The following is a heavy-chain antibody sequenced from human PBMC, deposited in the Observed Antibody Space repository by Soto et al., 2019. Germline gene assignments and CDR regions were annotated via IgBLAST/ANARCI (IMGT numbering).Heavy chain of an antibody. Sequence: PSETLSLTCTVSGGSISSSSYYWGWIRQPPGKGLEWIGSIYYSGSTYYNPSLKSRVTISVDTSKNQFSLKLSSVTAADTAVYYCARLRSAVAPDYWGQGTLVTVSS. CDR2: IYYSGST. J-gene: IGHJ4*02. CDR1: GGSISSSSYY. D-gene: IGHD6-19*01. V-gene: IGHV4-39*01. CDR3: ARLRSAVAPDY.